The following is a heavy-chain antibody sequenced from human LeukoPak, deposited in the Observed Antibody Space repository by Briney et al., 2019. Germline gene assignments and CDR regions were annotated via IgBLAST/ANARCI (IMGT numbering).Heavy chain of an antibody. V-gene: IGHV1-3*02. Sequence: ASVKVSCKASGYTFTSYAMHWVRQAPGQRLEWMGWSNAGNGNTKYSQEFQGRVTITRDTSASTAYMELSRLRSDDTAVYYCARRGDDSSGYLPDYWGQGTLVTVSS. J-gene: IGHJ4*02. CDR1: GYTFTSYA. CDR2: SNAGNGNT. CDR3: ARRGDDSSGYLPDY. D-gene: IGHD3-22*01.